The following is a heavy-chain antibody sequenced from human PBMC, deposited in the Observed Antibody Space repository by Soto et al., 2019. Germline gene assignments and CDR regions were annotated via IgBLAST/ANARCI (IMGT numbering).Heavy chain of an antibody. V-gene: IGHV1-69*13. Sequence: AASVKVSCKASGGTFSSYSISWVRQAPGQGLEGMGGIIPIFGTANYAQKFQGRVTITADESTSTAYMELSSLRSEDTAVYYCAIEYSSSPPYYPIGYWGQGTLVTVSS. J-gene: IGHJ4*02. CDR2: IIPIFGTA. D-gene: IGHD6-6*01. CDR3: AIEYSSSPPYYPIGY. CDR1: GGTFSSYS.